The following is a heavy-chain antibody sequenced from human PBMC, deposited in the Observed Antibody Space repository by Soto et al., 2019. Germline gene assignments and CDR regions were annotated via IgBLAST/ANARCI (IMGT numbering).Heavy chain of an antibody. CDR1: GGSISSGDYY. CDR2: IYYSGST. Sequence: SETLSLTCTVSGGSISSGDYYWSWIRQPPGKGLEWIGYIYYSGSTYYNPSLKSRVTISVDTSKNQFSLKLSSVTAADTAVYYCARDGFGRHYDSSGTKNRFDPWGQRTLVTVSS. V-gene: IGHV4-30-4*01. J-gene: IGHJ5*02. D-gene: IGHD3-22*01. CDR3: ARDGFGRHYDSSGTKNRFDP.